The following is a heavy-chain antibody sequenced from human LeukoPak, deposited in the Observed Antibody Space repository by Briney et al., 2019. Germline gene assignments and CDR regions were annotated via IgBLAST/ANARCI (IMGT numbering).Heavy chain of an antibody. V-gene: IGHV5-51*01. Sequence: GESLKISCKCSGYSFTSYWIGWVRQMPGKGLEWMAIIYPGDSDTRYSPSFQGQVTISADKSITTAYLQWSSLKASDTAMYYCARSSDSSGYYDYFDYWGQGTLVTVSS. CDR2: IYPGDSDT. J-gene: IGHJ4*02. D-gene: IGHD3-22*01. CDR3: ARSSDSSGYYDYFDY. CDR1: GYSFTSYW.